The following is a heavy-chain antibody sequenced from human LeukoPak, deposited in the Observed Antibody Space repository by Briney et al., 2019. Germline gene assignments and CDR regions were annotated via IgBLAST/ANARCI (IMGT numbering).Heavy chain of an antibody. CDR3: ARTYCGGDCYPYYYYYYMDV. V-gene: IGHV1-18*01. CDR1: GGTFSSYA. Sequence: ASVKVSCKASGGTFSSYAINWVRQAPGQGLEWMGWISAYNGNTNYAQKLQGRVTMTTDTSTSTAYMELRSLRSDDTAVYYCARTYCGGDCYPYYYYYYMDVWGKGTTVTVSS. J-gene: IGHJ6*03. D-gene: IGHD2-21*01. CDR2: ISAYNGNT.